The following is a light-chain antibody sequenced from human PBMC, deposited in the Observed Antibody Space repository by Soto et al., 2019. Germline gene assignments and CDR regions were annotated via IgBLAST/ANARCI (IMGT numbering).Light chain of an antibody. Sequence: QSVLTQPPSVSGAPGQRVTISCTGSSSNIGAGYDVHWYQQLPGTAPKLLIYGNSNRPSGVPDRFSGSKSGTSASLAITGLHAPDEPDYPSQSYDRSLSGWVFGGGTQLTVL. CDR3: QSYDRSLSGWV. CDR2: GNS. J-gene: IGLJ3*02. V-gene: IGLV1-40*01. CDR1: SSNIGAGYD.